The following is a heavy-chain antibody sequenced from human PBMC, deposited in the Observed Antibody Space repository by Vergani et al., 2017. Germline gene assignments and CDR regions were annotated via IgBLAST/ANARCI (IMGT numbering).Heavy chain of an antibody. V-gene: IGHV5-51*01. CDR3: ARSIVRDTAMVSP. Sequence: EVQLVQSGAEVKKPGESLKISCKGSGYSFTSYWIGWVRQMPGKGLEWMGIIYPGDSDTRYSPSFQGQVTIAADKSISTAYLQWSSLEASDTALDYCARSIVRDTAMVSPWGQGTLVTVSS. CDR2: IYPGDSDT. J-gene: IGHJ5*02. D-gene: IGHD5-18*01. CDR1: GYSFTSYW.